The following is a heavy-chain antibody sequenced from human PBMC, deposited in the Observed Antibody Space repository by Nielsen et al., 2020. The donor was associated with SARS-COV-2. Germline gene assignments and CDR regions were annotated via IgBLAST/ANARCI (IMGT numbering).Heavy chain of an antibody. CDR1: GFTFRNYW. CDR3: ARYSGAY. V-gene: IGHV3-7*01. Sequence: GESLKISCAASGFTFRNYWTSWVRQAPGKGLEWLANIQQDGSEKNYVDSVKGRFTISRDNAKNSLYLEMNSLRAEDTAVYYCARYSGAYWGQGTLVTVSS. D-gene: IGHD2-21*01. CDR2: IQQDGSEK. J-gene: IGHJ4*02.